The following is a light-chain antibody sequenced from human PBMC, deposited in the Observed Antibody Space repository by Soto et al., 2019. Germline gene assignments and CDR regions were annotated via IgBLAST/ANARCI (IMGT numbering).Light chain of an antibody. Sequence: QSALTQPASVSGSPGQSITISCTGTSSDVGGYNYVSWYQQHPGKAPKLMIYDATSRPSGISSRFSGSKSGNTASLTISGLQADDEADYYCSSYTSSTTLYVFGTGTKLTVL. CDR2: DAT. J-gene: IGLJ1*01. V-gene: IGLV2-14*01. CDR3: SSYTSSTTLYV. CDR1: SSDVGGYNY.